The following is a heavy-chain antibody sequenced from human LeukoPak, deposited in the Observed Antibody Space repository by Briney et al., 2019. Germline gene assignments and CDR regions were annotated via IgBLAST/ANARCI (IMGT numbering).Heavy chain of an antibody. CDR1: GGSISSYY. CDR3: AGELEYYYMDV. CDR2: IYTSGST. D-gene: IGHD1-1*01. V-gene: IGHV4-4*07. Sequence: SETLSLTCTVSGGSISSYYWSWIRQPAGKGLEWIGRIYTSGSTNYNPSLKSRVTIPLDTSKKQFSLKLSSVTAADTAVYYCAGELEYYYMDVWGKGTTVTVSS. J-gene: IGHJ6*03.